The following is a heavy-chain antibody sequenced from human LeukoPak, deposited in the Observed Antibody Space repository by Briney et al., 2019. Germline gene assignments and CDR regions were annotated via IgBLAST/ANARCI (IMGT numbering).Heavy chain of an antibody. Sequence: SQTLSLTCTVSGGSISSGDYYWSWIRQPPGKGLEWIGYIYYSVTTYYNPSLKSRVAISVDTSKNQFSLKLSSVTAADTAVYYCARAVYSTSAGIDYWGQGTLVTVSS. CDR2: IYYSVTT. CDR3: ARAVYSTSAGIDY. J-gene: IGHJ4*02. V-gene: IGHV4-30-4*01. D-gene: IGHD6-6*01. CDR1: GGSISSGDYY.